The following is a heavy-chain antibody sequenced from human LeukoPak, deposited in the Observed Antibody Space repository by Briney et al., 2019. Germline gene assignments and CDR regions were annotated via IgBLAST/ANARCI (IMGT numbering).Heavy chain of an antibody. J-gene: IGHJ4*02. CDR3: AKGGYSYGYLCYFDY. Sequence: GGSLRLSCAASGFTFSSYAMNWVRQAPGKGLEWVSAISGSGGSTYYADSVKGRFTISRDNSKNTLYLQMNSLRAGDTAVYYCAKGGYSYGYLCYFDYWGQGTLVTVSS. D-gene: IGHD5-18*01. V-gene: IGHV3-23*01. CDR1: GFTFSSYA. CDR2: ISGSGGST.